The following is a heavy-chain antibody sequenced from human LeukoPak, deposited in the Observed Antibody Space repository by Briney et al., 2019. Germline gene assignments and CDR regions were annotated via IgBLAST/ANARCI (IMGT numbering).Heavy chain of an antibody. CDR2: INPNSGGT. CDR1: GYTFTGYY. D-gene: IGHD1-7*01. V-gene: IGHV1-2*02. Sequence: ASVKVSCKASGYTFTGYYMHWVRQAPGQGLEWMGWINPNSGGTNYAQKFEGRVTMTRDTSISTAYMELSRLRSDDTAVYYCARSAGTTLYNFDYWSQGTLVTVSS. CDR3: ARSAGTTLYNFDY. J-gene: IGHJ4*02.